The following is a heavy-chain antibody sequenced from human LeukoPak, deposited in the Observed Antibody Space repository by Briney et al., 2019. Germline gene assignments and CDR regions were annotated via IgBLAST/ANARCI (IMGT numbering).Heavy chain of an antibody. J-gene: IGHJ1*01. CDR3: ATAYYDSSGYYRTAEYFQH. CDR2: FDPEDGET. Sequence: ASVKVSCKVSGYTLTELSMHWVRQAPGKGLEWMGGFDPEDGETIYAQKFQGGVTMTEDTSTDTAYMELSSLRSEDTAVYYCATAYYDSSGYYRTAEYFQHWGQGTLVTVSS. CDR1: GYTLTELS. D-gene: IGHD3-22*01. V-gene: IGHV1-24*01.